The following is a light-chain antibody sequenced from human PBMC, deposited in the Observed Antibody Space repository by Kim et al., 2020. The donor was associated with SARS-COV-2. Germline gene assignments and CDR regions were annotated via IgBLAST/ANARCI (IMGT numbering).Light chain of an antibody. CDR3: QQYQAYPYT. CDR1: ESTGSW. J-gene: IGKJ2*01. V-gene: IGKV1-5*01. Sequence: SASVGDRVTITCRASESTGSWLAWYQQKPGTAPKVLIYDTSTLESGVPSRFSGSGTGTFFTLTISSLQPGDSATYYCQQYQAYPYTFGQGTKLEI. CDR2: DTS.